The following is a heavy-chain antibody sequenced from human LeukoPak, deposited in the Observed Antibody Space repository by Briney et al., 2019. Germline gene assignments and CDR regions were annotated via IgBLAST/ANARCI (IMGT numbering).Heavy chain of an antibody. Sequence: PSETLSLTCSVLGASVYSGDYYWVWIRQPPGKGLEYIGAVYYSGSTFDNPSLSGRITMSVDTSKNQFSLNLASVTATDTAVYYCARRGVFGSDNYFEYWGQGILVIVSS. J-gene: IGHJ4*01. CDR3: ARRGVFGSDNYFEY. D-gene: IGHD3-10*01. V-gene: IGHV4-39*01. CDR1: GASVYSGDYY. CDR2: VYYSGST.